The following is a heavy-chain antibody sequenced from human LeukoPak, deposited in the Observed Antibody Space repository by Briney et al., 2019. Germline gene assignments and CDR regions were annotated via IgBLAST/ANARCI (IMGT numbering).Heavy chain of an antibody. CDR3: AKGHSSWDYHGMDV. D-gene: IGHD6-13*01. V-gene: IGHV3-23*01. CDR2: ISGSGTVT. Sequence: GGSLRLSCAPPGFTFSNYAMDWVRRAPGKGLEWVAAISGSGTVTYYVDSVKGRFTISRDNSKKTLNLQMNSLRVDDTAVYYCAKGHSSWDYHGMDVWGQGTTVTVSS. CDR1: GFTFSNYA. J-gene: IGHJ6*02.